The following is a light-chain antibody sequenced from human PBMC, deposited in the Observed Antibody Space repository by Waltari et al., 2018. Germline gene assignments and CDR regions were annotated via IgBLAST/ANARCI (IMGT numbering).Light chain of an antibody. CDR1: QSVGRA. CDR2: DAS. Sequence: EIVLTQSPGTLALSPVERATLSCRASQSVGRALAWYQQKPGQAPRLLIYDASSRATGISDKFSGSGSGTDFSLTISRVEPEDFAVYFCQMYVRLPVTFGQGTKVEVK. V-gene: IGKV3-20*01. J-gene: IGKJ1*01. CDR3: QMYVRLPVT.